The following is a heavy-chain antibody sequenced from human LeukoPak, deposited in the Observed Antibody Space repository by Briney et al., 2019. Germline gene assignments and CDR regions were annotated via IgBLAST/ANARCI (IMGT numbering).Heavy chain of an antibody. D-gene: IGHD3-22*01. CDR3: ARALYYDSSGYYSSSYYYFQH. CDR2: INPNSGGT. CDR1: GYTFTSYY. J-gene: IGHJ1*01. Sequence: EASVKVSCTASGYTFTSYYLHWVRQALGQGLEWVGWINPNSGGTNYAQKFQGRVTMTRHTSISTAYMELSRLRSDDTAEYYCARALYYDSSGYYSSSYYYFQHWGQGTLVTVSS. V-gene: IGHV1-2*02.